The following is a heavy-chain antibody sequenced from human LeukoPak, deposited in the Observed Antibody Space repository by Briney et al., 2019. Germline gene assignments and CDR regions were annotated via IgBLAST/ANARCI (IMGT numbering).Heavy chain of an antibody. V-gene: IGHV3-30-3*01. CDR2: ISYDGSNK. CDR1: GFTFSSYA. J-gene: IGHJ4*02. CDR3: ARDRYSSGWVPSY. Sequence: GGSLRLSCAASGFTFSSYAMHWVRQAPGKGLEWVAVISYDGSNKYYADSVKGRFTISRDNSMNTLYLQMNSLRAEDTAVYYCARDRYSSGWVPSYWGQGTLVTVSS. D-gene: IGHD6-19*01.